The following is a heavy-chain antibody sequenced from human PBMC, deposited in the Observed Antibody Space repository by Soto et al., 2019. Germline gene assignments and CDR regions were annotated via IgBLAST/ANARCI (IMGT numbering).Heavy chain of an antibody. CDR3: ARDQGASYGLYYFDS. J-gene: IGHJ4*02. CDR1: GFTFRSYA. CDR2: VSASGTGT. Sequence: EVQLLESGGGLVQPGGSLRLSCAASGFTFRSYAMSWVRQAPGKGLEWVSAVSASGTGTYYSDSVKGRFTISRDNSKNTLYLQMNSLRAEDTALYYCARDQGASYGLYYFDSWGQGTLVTVSS. V-gene: IGHV3-23*01. D-gene: IGHD5-18*01.